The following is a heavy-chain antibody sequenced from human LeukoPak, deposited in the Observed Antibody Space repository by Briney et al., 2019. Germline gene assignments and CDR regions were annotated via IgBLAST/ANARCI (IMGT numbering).Heavy chain of an antibody. V-gene: IGHV4-39*07. CDR1: GGSISSSSYY. Sequence: PSETLSLTCTVSGGSISSSSYYWGWIRQPPGKGLEWIGSIYYSGSTYYNPSLKSRVTISVDTSKNQFSLKLSSVTAADTAVYYCAREPTWYGVVRAFDIWGQGTMVTVSS. CDR3: AREPTWYGVVRAFDI. CDR2: IYYSGST. D-gene: IGHD3-10*01. J-gene: IGHJ3*02.